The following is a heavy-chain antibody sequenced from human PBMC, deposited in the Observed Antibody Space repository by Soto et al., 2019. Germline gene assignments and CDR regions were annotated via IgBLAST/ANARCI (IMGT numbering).Heavy chain of an antibody. V-gene: IGHV1-46*01. Sequence: KVSCKASGNSFTTYYMHWVRQAPGQGLEWMGIINPSGGRTTYAQKFQGRVTMTRDTSTSTFHMELSSLTSEDTAVYYCAGLYHYDSSGYYDYWGQGTLVTVSS. CDR1: GNSFTTYY. D-gene: IGHD3-22*01. J-gene: IGHJ4*02. CDR3: AGLYHYDSSGYYDY. CDR2: INPSGGRT.